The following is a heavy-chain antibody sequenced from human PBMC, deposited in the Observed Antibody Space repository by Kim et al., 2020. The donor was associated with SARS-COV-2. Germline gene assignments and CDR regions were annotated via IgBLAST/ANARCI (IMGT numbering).Heavy chain of an antibody. CDR2: INPSGGST. CDR1: GYTFTSYY. CDR3: ARAVDYDYVWGSYRYLPYYFDY. D-gene: IGHD3-16*02. V-gene: IGHV1-46*01. Sequence: ASVKVSCKASGYTFTSYYMHWVRQAPGQGLEWMGIINPSGGSTSYAQKFQGRVTMTRDTSTSTVYMELSSLRSEDTAVYYCARAVDYDYVWGSYRYLPYYFDYWGQGTLVTVSS. J-gene: IGHJ4*02.